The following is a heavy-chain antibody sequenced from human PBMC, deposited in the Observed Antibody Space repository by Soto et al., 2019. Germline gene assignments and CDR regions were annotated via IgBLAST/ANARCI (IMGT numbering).Heavy chain of an antibody. D-gene: IGHD6-13*01. CDR3: ATFPGIAAGESYYYYGMDV. J-gene: IGHJ6*02. CDR2: IYHSGST. CDR1: GGSISSSNW. Sequence: QVQLQESGPGLVKPSGTLSLTCAVSGGSISSSNWWSWVRQPPGKGLEWIGEIYHSGSTNYNPSLNSRVTISVDKSKNQFSLKLSSVTAADTAVYYCATFPGIAAGESYYYYGMDVWGQGTTVTVSS. V-gene: IGHV4-4*02.